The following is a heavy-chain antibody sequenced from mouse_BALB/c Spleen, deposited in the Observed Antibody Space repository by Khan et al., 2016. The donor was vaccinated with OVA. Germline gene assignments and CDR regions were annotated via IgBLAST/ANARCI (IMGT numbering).Heavy chain of an antibody. Sequence: QVQLKESGPGLVAPSQSLSITCTVYGYSLTRYGVHWVRQPPGKGLEWLGLIWAGGSTNYNWALMSRLSISIDNSKSLVFLIMNSLQTDDTALYYCAGSKYRARYWGQGTTLTVSS. D-gene: IGHD3-3*01. CDR1: GYSLTRYG. CDR2: IWAGGST. V-gene: IGHV2-9*02. J-gene: IGHJ2*01. CDR3: AGSKYRARY.